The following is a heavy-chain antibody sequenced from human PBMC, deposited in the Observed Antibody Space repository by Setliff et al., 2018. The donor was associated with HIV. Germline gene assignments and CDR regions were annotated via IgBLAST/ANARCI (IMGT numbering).Heavy chain of an antibody. CDR1: GGSISSDY. D-gene: IGHD2-21*02. J-gene: IGHJ4*02. CDR2: VYHSGST. V-gene: IGHV4-59*08. Sequence: PSETLSLTCTVSGGSISSDYWSWIRQPPGKGLEWIGYVYHSGSTNYNPSLKSRVTISAGPSKNQFSLKLTSVTAAGTAVYYCGRLSETAMASFDSWGQGILVTSPQ. CDR3: GRLSETAMASFDS.